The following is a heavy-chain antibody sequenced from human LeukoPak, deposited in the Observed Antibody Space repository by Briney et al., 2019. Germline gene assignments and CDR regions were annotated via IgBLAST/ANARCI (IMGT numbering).Heavy chain of an antibody. J-gene: IGHJ4*02. CDR3: AASDYYGSGSHSFDY. D-gene: IGHD3-10*01. CDR2: IYYSGST. Sequence: PSETLSLTCTVSGGSISSGGYYLSWIRQHPGKGLEWIGYIYYSGSTYYNPSLKSRVTISVDTSKNQFSLKLSSVTAADTAVYYCAASDYYGSGSHSFDYWGQGTLVTVSS. CDR1: GGSISSGGYY. V-gene: IGHV4-31*03.